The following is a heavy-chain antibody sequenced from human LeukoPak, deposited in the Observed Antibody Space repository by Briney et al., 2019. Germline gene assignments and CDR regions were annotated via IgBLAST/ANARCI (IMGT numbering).Heavy chain of an antibody. CDR3: ARVGAGISDSSSWYFREDAFDI. J-gene: IGHJ3*02. CDR1: GGSISSYY. CDR2: IYTSGST. D-gene: IGHD6-13*01. Sequence: SETLSLTCTVAGGSISSYYWSWIRQPAGKGLEWIGRIYTSGSTNYNPSLKSRVTMSVDTSKNQFSLKLSSVTAADTAVYYCARVGAGISDSSSWYFREDAFDIWGQGTMVTVSS. V-gene: IGHV4-4*07.